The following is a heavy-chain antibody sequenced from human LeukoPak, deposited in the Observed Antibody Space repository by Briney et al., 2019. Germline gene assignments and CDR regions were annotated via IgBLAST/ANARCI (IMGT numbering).Heavy chain of an antibody. CDR1: GFTFSSYG. Sequence: GGSLRLSCAASGFTFSSYGMHWVRQAPGKGLEWVAFIRYDGSNKYYADSVKGRFTISRDNSKNTLYLQMNSLRAEDTAVYYCAREDNWGSTIALDYWGQGTLVTVSS. CDR2: IRYDGSNK. D-gene: IGHD7-27*01. V-gene: IGHV3-30*02. CDR3: AREDNWGSTIALDY. J-gene: IGHJ4*02.